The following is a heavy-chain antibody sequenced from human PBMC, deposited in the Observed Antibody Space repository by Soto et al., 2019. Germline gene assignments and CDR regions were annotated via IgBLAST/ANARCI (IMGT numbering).Heavy chain of an antibody. V-gene: IGHV3-30*18. CDR3: AKTGSKVAVAGTWFDP. CDR2: ISYDGSNK. Sequence: PGGSLRLSCAASGFTFSSYGMHWVRQAPGKGLEWVAVISYDGSNKYYADSVKGRFTISRDNSKNTLYLQMNSLRAEDTAVYYCAKTGSKVAVAGTWFDPWGQGTLVTVSS. D-gene: IGHD6-19*01. CDR1: GFTFSSYG. J-gene: IGHJ5*02.